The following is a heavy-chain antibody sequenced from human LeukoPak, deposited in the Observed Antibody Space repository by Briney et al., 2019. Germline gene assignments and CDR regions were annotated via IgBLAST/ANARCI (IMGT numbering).Heavy chain of an antibody. CDR1: GFTFSSYD. J-gene: IGHJ6*02. D-gene: IGHD6-13*01. V-gene: IGHV3-48*03. CDR3: AKSTIAAVCKDYYYAMDA. CDR2: ISSSGSTI. Sequence: PGGSLRLSCAASGFTFSSYDMNWVRQAPGKGLERVSYISSSGSTIYYADSVKGRFTISRDNSKNTLYLQMHSLRGEDTAVYYCAKSTIAAVCKDYYYAMDAWGQGTTVTVSS.